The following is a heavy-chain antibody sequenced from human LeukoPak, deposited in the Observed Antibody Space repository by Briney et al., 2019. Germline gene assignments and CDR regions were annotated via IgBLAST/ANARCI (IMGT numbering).Heavy chain of an antibody. D-gene: IGHD4-11*01. J-gene: IGHJ4*02. CDR1: GGSISSSSYY. V-gene: IGHV4-39*07. Sequence: SETLSLTCTVSGGSISSSSYYWGWIRQPPGKGLEWIGSIYYSGSTYYNPSLKSRVTISVDTSKNQFSLKLSSVTAADTAVYYCAREDSDYYPSAYWGQGALVTVSS. CDR3: AREDSDYYPSAY. CDR2: IYYSGST.